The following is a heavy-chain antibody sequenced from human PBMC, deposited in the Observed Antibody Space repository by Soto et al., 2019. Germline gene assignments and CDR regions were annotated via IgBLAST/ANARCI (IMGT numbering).Heavy chain of an antibody. CDR2: IIPIFGTA. J-gene: IGHJ6*02. CDR1: GGTFSSYA. D-gene: IGHD3-10*01. Sequence: SVKVSCKASGGTFSSYAISWVRQAPGQGLEWMGGIIPIFGTANYAQKFQGRVTITADESTSTAYMELSSLRSEDTAVYYCARVDYYGSGSYYLAYYYYGMDVWGQGTTVTVSS. CDR3: ARVDYYGSGSYYLAYYYYGMDV. V-gene: IGHV1-69*13.